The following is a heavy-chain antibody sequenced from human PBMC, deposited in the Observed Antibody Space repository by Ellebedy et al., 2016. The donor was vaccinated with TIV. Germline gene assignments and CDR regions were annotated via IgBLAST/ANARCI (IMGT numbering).Heavy chain of an antibody. D-gene: IGHD7-27*01. J-gene: IGHJ6*02. Sequence: GESLKISCAASGFILNNYNLHWVRQAPGKGLEWVAIAHNDETYKFYADSVKGRFTVSRDNSGNTAYLHMSSLRVEDTAVYYCAKDLGFAMDVWGQGTTVTVSS. CDR3: AKDLGFAMDV. CDR2: AHNDETYK. CDR1: GFILNNYN. V-gene: IGHV3-30*02.